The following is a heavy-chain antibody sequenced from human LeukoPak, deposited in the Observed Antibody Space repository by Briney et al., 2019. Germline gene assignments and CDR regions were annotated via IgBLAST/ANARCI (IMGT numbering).Heavy chain of an antibody. J-gene: IGHJ4*02. CDR3: ARARGGYDWDF. Sequence: SETLSLTCTVSGGSISSGDYYWSWIRQPPGKGLEWIGYIYYSGSTYYNPSLKSRLTISVETSKNQFSLKLSSVTAADTAVYYCARARGGYDWDFWGQGTLVTVSS. D-gene: IGHD5-12*01. V-gene: IGHV4-30-4*01. CDR1: GGSISSGDYY. CDR2: IYYSGST.